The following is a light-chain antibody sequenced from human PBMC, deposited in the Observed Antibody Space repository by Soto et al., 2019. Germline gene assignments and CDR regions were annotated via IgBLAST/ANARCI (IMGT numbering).Light chain of an antibody. CDR3: QHRSDWPG. J-gene: IGKJ5*01. CDR2: GIF. CDR1: QSVSSSY. V-gene: IGKV3D-20*02. Sequence: EIVMTQSPLTLPVTPGEPASISCRSSQSVSSSYLAWYQQKPGQAPSLLIYGIFTRATGISARFSGSGSGTDFTLTISSLEPEDFAVYYCQHRSDWPGFGQGTRLEI.